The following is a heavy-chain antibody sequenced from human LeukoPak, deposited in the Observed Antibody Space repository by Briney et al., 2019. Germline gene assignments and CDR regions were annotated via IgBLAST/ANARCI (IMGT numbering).Heavy chain of an antibody. V-gene: IGHV3-21*01. J-gene: IGHJ4*02. CDR2: ISRSSSYI. CDR3: ARGELLPRPFGY. Sequence: GGSLRLSCVASGFTFSSYSMNWVRQAPGKGLEWVSSISRSSSYINYADSLKGRFTISRDNAKNSVYLQMNSLRAEDTAVYYCARGELLPRPFGYWGQGTLVTVSS. CDR1: GFTFSSYS. D-gene: IGHD3-10*01.